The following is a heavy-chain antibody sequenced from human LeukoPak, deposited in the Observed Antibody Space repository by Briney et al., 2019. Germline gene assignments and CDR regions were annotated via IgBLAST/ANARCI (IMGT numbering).Heavy chain of an antibody. V-gene: IGHV4-30-2*01. J-gene: IGHJ3*02. Sequence: SQTLSLTCTVPGGFISSGGYSWSWIRQPPGKGLEWIGYIYHSGSTYYNPSLKSRVTIPVDRSKNQFSLKLSSVTAAVTAVYYCARGRSIAAAAGDFDIWGQGTMVTVSS. CDR3: ARGRSIAAAAGDFDI. CDR2: IYHSGST. CDR1: GGFISSGGYS. D-gene: IGHD6-13*01.